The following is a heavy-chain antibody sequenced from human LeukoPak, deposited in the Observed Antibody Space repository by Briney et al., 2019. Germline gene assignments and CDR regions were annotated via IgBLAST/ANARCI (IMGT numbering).Heavy chain of an antibody. J-gene: IGHJ2*01. CDR3: ARGKGYGDYWYFDL. CDR2: IYYSGST. D-gene: IGHD4-17*01. CDR1: GGSISSGGYY. V-gene: IGHV4-31*03. Sequence: SETLSLTCTVSGGSISSGGYYWSWIRQHPGKGLEWIGYIYYSGSTYYNPSLKSRLTISVDTSKNQFSLKLSSVTAADTAVYYCARGKGYGDYWYFDLWGRGTLVTVSS.